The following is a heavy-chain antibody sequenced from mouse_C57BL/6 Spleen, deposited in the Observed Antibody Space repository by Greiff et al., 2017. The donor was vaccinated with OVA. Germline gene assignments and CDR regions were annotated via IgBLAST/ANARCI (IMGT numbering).Heavy chain of an antibody. J-gene: IGHJ4*01. D-gene: IGHD2-5*01. CDR3: ARGGYSNYFAMDY. Sequence: EVQLHQSGPELVKPGASVKISCKASGYTFTDYYMNWVKQSHGKSLEWIGDINPNNGGTSYNQKFKGKATLTVDKSSSTAYMELRSLTSEDSAVYYCARGGYSNYFAMDYWGQGTSVTVSS. CDR1: GYTFTDYY. CDR2: INPNNGGT. V-gene: IGHV1-26*01.